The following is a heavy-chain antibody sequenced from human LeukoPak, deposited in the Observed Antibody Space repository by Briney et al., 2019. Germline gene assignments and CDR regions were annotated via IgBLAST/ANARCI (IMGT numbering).Heavy chain of an antibody. D-gene: IGHD6-13*01. CDR3: ARDWPTIAAAGTIPEYFQH. CDR2: ISSSSSYI. Sequence: GGSLRLSCAASGFTFSSYEMDWVRQAPGKGLEWVSSISSSSSYIYYADSVKGRFTISRDNAKNSLYLQMNSLRAENTAVYYWARDWPTIAAAGTIPEYFQHWGQGTLVTVSS. CDR1: GFTFSSYE. V-gene: IGHV3-21*01. J-gene: IGHJ1*01.